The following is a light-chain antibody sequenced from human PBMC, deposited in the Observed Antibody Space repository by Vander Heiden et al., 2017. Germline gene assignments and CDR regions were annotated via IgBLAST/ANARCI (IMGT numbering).Light chain of an antibody. CDR2: LGS. CDR1: QSLLHSDGYNY. Sequence: DVVVTLSPSSLPVSPGEPASISCRSSQSLLHSDGYNYLDWYLQKPGQSPQLLIYLGSNRASGVPDRFSGSGSGTDFTLKISRVEAEDVGIYYCMQALETRYTFGQGTKLEIE. CDR3: MQALETRYT. J-gene: IGKJ2*01. V-gene: IGKV2-28*01.